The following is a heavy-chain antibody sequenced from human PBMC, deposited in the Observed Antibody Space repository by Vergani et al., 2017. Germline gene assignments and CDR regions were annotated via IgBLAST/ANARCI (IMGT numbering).Heavy chain of an antibody. J-gene: IGHJ5*02. V-gene: IGHV4-34*01. D-gene: IGHD2-21*01. CDR2: INNSGST. CDR1: GGSFSGYY. CDR3: ARGNXGVNCPKYNWLAP. Sequence: QVQLQQWGAGLLKPSETLSLTCAVYGGSFSGYYWSWIRKPPGKGLEWIGEINNSGSTNYNPSLKSRVTISVDTSRSQFSLSLSSVTAADTAVYYCARGNXGVNCPKYNWLAPWGRGILVTVSS.